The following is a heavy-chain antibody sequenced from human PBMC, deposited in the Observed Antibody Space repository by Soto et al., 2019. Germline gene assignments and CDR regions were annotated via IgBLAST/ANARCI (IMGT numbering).Heavy chain of an antibody. CDR3: ARDPSHTLRYYDSSGPDY. J-gene: IGHJ4*02. CDR1: GFTFSSYG. CDR2: IWYDGSNK. D-gene: IGHD3-22*01. Sequence: GGSLRLSCAASGFTFSSYGMHWVRQAPGKGLEWVAVIWYDGSNKYYADSVKGRFTISRDNSKNTLYLQMNSLRAEDTAVYYCARDPSHTLRYYDSSGPDYWGQGTLVTVSS. V-gene: IGHV3-33*01.